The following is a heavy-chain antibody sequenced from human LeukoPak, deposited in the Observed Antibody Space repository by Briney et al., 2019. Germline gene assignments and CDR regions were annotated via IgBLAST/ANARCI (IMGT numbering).Heavy chain of an antibody. CDR2: ISGSGGST. D-gene: IGHD2-2*01. J-gene: IGHJ4*02. CDR1: GFTFSSYA. Sequence: GGSLRLSCAASGFTFSSYAMSWVRQAPGKGLEWVSAISGSGGSTYYADSVKGRFTISRDNSKNTLYLQMNSLRAEDTAVYYCAKFLGGIGYCSSTSCSHFDYWGQGTLVTVSS. CDR3: AKFLGGIGYCSSTSCSHFDY. V-gene: IGHV3-23*01.